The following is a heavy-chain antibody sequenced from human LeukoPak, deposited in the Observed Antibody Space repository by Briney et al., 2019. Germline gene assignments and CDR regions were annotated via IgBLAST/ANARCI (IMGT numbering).Heavy chain of an antibody. D-gene: IGHD6-13*01. V-gene: IGHV1-2*02. CDR3: ARDSSAAGYNWFDP. J-gene: IGHJ5*02. CDR2: INPNSGGT. CDR1: GYTFTGYY. Sequence: ASVKVSCKAYGYTFTGYYMQRVRQAPGQWLEWMGWINPNSGGTNYAQKFQGRVTTARDTSISKAYMELSRLRSDDTAVYYCARDSSAAGYNWFDPWRQGTLVTVSS.